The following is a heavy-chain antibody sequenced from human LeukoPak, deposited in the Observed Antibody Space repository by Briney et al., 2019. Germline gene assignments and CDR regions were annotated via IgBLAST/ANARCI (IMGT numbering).Heavy chain of an antibody. CDR1: GVSISSSSYY. V-gene: IGHV4-39*01. CDR3: ARHEVGLAAAGFDY. J-gene: IGHJ4*02. CDR2: IYYSGST. D-gene: IGHD6-13*01. Sequence: WETLSLTCTVSGVSISSSSYYGGWIRQPPGKGLGWIGSIYYSGSTYYNPSLKSRVTISVDTSKNQFSLKLSSVTAADTAVYYCARHEVGLAAAGFDYWGQGTLVTVSS.